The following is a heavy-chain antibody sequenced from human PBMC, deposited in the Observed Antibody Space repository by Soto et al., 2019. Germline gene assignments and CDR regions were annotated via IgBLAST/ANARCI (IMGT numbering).Heavy chain of an antibody. D-gene: IGHD2-2*01. CDR3: ASSPIIPAASEY. CDR1: GGSISSGGYS. CDR2: IYSSENT. J-gene: IGHJ4*02. V-gene: IGHV4-30-2*03. Sequence: SETLSLTCAVSGGSISSGGYSWSWIRQPPGKGLEWIGTIYSSENTYYNPSLVSRVTISVDTSMNEFSLKLSSVTAADTAVYNCASSPIIPAASEYWGQGTLVTVSS.